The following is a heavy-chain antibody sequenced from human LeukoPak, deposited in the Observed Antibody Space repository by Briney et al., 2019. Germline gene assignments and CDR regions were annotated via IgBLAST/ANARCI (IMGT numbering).Heavy chain of an antibody. D-gene: IGHD3-22*01. Sequence: GGSLRLSCAASGFTFSSYWMSWVRQAPGKGLEWVANIKQDGSEKYYVDSVKGRFTISRDNAKNSLYLQMNSLRAEDTAVYYCARDLGHYDSSGYYNYWGQGTLVTVPS. CDR2: IKQDGSEK. CDR3: ARDLGHYDSSGYYNY. CDR1: GFTFSSYW. J-gene: IGHJ4*02. V-gene: IGHV3-7*01.